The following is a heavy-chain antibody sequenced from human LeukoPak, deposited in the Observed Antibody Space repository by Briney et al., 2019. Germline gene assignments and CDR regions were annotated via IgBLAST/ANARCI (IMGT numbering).Heavy chain of an antibody. D-gene: IGHD6-19*01. CDR1: GFTFSSYS. Sequence: GGSLRLSCAASGFTFSSYSMNWVRHAPGKGLEWVSYISSSSNTITYTDSAKGRFTITRDNAKNSLYLQMNSLRAEDTAVYYGARDDSSGWYCNYWGQGTLVTVSS. CDR2: ISSSSNTI. V-gene: IGHV3-48*01. J-gene: IGHJ4*02. CDR3: ARDDSSGWYCNY.